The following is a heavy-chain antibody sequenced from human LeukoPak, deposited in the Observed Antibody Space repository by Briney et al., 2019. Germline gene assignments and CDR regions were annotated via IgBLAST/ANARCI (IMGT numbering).Heavy chain of an antibody. CDR1: GGSISSYY. D-gene: IGHD3-3*01. CDR3: ARHAITIFGVTSYYFDY. Sequence: SETLSLTCTVSGGSISSYYWSWIRQPPGKGLEWIGYIYYSGSTNYNPSLKSRVTISVDTSKNQFSLKLSSVTAADTAVYYCARHAITIFGVTSYYFDYWGQGTLVTVSS. CDR2: IYYSGST. J-gene: IGHJ4*02. V-gene: IGHV4-59*08.